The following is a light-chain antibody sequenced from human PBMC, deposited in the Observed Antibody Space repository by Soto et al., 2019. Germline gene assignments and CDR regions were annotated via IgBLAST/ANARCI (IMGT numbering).Light chain of an antibody. J-gene: IGKJ5*01. CDR1: QSDSSN. Sequence: EIVINQSLSTLSVSPGERATLSCRASQSDSSNLAWYQQKPGQAPGLLIYDASNRATGIPARFSGSGSGTEFTLTISSLQSEDFAVYYCQQYNNWPPITFGQGTRLEIK. CDR3: QQYNNWPPIT. V-gene: IGKV3D-15*01. CDR2: DAS.